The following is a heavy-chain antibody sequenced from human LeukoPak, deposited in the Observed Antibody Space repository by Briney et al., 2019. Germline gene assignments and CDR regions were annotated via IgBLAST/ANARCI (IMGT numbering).Heavy chain of an antibody. V-gene: IGHV1-18*01. CDR1: GYTFTSYD. Sequence: ASVKISCKASGYTFTSYDISWVRQAPGQGLEWMGWISAYNGNTNYAQKLQGRVTMTTDTSTSTAYMELRSLRSDDTAVYYCAVPYSSSWDADYWGQGTLVTVSS. CDR2: ISAYNGNT. CDR3: AVPYSSSWDADY. D-gene: IGHD6-13*01. J-gene: IGHJ4*02.